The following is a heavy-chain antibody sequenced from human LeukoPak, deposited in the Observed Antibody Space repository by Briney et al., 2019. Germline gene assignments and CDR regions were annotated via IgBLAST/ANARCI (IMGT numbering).Heavy chain of an antibody. J-gene: IGHJ4*02. V-gene: IGHV3-66*01. CDR2: LYSDGST. CDR3: ARELLRYFDWPPNLPGY. D-gene: IGHD3-9*01. CDR1: GFNVSNNY. Sequence: PGGSLRLSCAASGFNVSNNYMSWVRQAPGKGLEWVSVLYSDGSTYYADSVKGRFTISRDNSKNTLYLQMNSLRAEDTAVYYCARELLRYFDWPPNLPGYWGQGTLVTVSS.